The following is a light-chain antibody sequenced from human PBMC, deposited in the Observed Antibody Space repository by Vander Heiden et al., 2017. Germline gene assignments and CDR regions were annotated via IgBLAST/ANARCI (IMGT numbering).Light chain of an antibody. J-gene: IGKJ2*01. CDR2: GAS. V-gene: IGKV3-15*01. CDR1: QSVSSN. CDR3: QQYNNWPPTNT. Sequence: EIVMTQTPATLSVSPGERATLSCRASQSVSSNLAWYQQKPGQPPRLLVYGASTRATGIPARFSGSGSGTEFTLTISSLQSEDFAVYYCQQYNNWPPTNTFGQGTKLEIK.